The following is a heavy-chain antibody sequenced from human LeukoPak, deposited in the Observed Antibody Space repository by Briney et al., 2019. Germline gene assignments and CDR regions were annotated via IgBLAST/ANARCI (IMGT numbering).Heavy chain of an antibody. D-gene: IGHD3-22*01. CDR3: ARDHLYYYDSSGYYYDAFDI. Sequence: ASVKFSCKASGYTFTGYYMHWVRQAPGQGLEWMGRINPNSGGTNYAQKFQGRVTMTRDTSISTAYMELSRLRSDDTAVYYCARDHLYYYDSSGYYYDAFDIWGQGTMVTVSS. J-gene: IGHJ3*02. CDR1: GYTFTGYY. CDR2: INPNSGGT. V-gene: IGHV1-2*06.